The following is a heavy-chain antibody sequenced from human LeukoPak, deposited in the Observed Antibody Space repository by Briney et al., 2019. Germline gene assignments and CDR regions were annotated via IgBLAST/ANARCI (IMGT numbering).Heavy chain of an antibody. CDR1: GYTFTSYG. CDR3: ATRQFTYYYDSSGYYFNDAFDI. V-gene: IGHV1-18*01. D-gene: IGHD3-22*01. Sequence: ASVKVSCKASGYTFTSYGISWVRQAPGQGLEWMEWISAYNGNTNYAQKLQGRVTMTTDTSTSTAYMELRSLRSDDTAVYYCATRQFTYYYDSSGYYFNDAFDIWGQGTMVTVSS. CDR2: ISAYNGNT. J-gene: IGHJ3*02.